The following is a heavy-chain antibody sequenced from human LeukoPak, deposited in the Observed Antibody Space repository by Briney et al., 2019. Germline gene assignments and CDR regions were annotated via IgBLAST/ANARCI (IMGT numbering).Heavy chain of an antibody. CDR3: ARARYSSSWYSFDYYYYYYMDV. V-gene: IGHV3-48*03. Sequence: GGSLRLSCAASGFTFSIYEMNWVRQAPGKGLEWVSYISSSGSTIYYADSVKGRFTISRDNAKNSLYLQMNSLRAEDTAVYYCARARYSSSWYSFDYYYYYYMDVWGKGTAVTVSS. CDR2: ISSSGSTI. D-gene: IGHD6-13*01. J-gene: IGHJ6*03. CDR1: GFTFSIYE.